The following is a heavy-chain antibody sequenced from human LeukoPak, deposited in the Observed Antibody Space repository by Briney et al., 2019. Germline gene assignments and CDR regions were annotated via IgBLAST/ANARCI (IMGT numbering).Heavy chain of an antibody. D-gene: IGHD3-10*01. CDR2: IYYSGST. Sequence: SETLSLTCTVCGGSISPLYWGWIRQAPGKGLEFIGYIYYSGSTNFNPSLKSRVTLSVDTSKSQISLKLTSVTAADTAVYYCARGGVAAKYYFDFWGQGTLVTVSS. V-gene: IGHV4-59*11. CDR1: GGSISPLY. CDR3: ARGGVAAKYYFDF. J-gene: IGHJ4*02.